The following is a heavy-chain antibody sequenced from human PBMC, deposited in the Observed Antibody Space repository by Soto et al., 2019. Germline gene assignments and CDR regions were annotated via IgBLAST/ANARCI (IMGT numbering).Heavy chain of an antibody. J-gene: IGHJ4*02. D-gene: IGHD4-17*01. CDR2: IYYSGST. V-gene: IGHV4-39*01. CDR3: AVTWTTVVPDYLDY. Sequence: QLQLQESGPGLVKPSETLSLTCTVSGGSISSSSYFWGWIRQPPGKGLEWIGSIYYSGSTYYNPSLKRRVTISVDTSTNQVSLKLSSVTAADTAVYYCAVTWTTVVPDYLDYWGQGTLVTVTS. CDR1: GGSISSSSYF.